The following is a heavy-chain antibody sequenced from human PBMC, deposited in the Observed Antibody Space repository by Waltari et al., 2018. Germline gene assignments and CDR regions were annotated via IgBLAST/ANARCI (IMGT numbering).Heavy chain of an antibody. Sequence: QVQLVESGGGVVQPGRSLRLCCAAPGFPFSSYAMPWVRQAPGKVLEWVAFISYDGSNKYYADSVKGRFTISRDNSKNTLYLQMNSLRAEDTAVYYCARGHFCGYWGQGTLVTVSS. D-gene: IGHD3-3*02. CDR1: GFPFSSYA. CDR3: ARGHFCGY. V-gene: IGHV3-30*01. J-gene: IGHJ4*02. CDR2: ISYDGSNK.